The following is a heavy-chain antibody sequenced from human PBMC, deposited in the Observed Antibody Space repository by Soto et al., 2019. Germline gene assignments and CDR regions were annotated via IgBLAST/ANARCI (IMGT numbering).Heavy chain of an antibody. Sequence: EVQLVESGGGLVQPGGSLRLSCAASGFTFSSYWMSWVRQAPGKGLEWVANIKQDGSEKYYVDSVKGRFTISRDNAKNSLHLQMNSLRAEDTAVHYGDYYYYGMDVWGQGTTVTVSS. J-gene: IGHJ6*02. CDR2: IKQDGSEK. CDR3: DYYYYGMDV. CDR1: GFTFSSYW. V-gene: IGHV3-7*01.